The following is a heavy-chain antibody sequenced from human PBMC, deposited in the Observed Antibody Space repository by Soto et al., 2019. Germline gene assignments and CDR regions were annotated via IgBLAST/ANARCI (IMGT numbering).Heavy chain of an antibody. J-gene: IGHJ4*02. D-gene: IGHD5-12*01. V-gene: IGHV1-3*01. CDR2: INVGNGNT. Sequence: EASVKVSCKSSGYTFTRYPMHCVRQAPGQRLEWMGWINVGNGNTEYSQKFQGRVTITSDTSASTSYMQLSSLRSEDTAVYYCARDAGERWLQLIEPWSPFDYWGQGTLVTVS. CDR3: ARDAGERWLQLIEPWSPFDY. CDR1: GYTFTRYP.